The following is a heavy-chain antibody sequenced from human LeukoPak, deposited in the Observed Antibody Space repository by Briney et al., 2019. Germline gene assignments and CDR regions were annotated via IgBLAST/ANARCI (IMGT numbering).Heavy chain of an antibody. CDR2: ITSKANSYAT. CDR3: TRHDYGGHYYYGMDV. J-gene: IGHJ6*04. Sequence: PRGSLKLSCAASGFTFSGSAMHWVRQASGKGLEWVGRITSKANSYATAYAASVKGRFTISRDDSKNTAYLQMNSLKTEDTAVSYCTRHDYGGHYYYGMDVWGKGTTVTVSS. D-gene: IGHD4-23*01. CDR1: GFTFSGSA. V-gene: IGHV3-73*01.